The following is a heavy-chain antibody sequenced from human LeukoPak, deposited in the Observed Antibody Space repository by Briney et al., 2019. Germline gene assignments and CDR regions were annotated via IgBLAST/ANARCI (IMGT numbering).Heavy chain of an antibody. CDR1: GYIFTSYW. V-gene: IGHV5-51*01. CDR3: ARRICSNGVCYDDY. J-gene: IGHJ4*02. CDR2: IYPGDSNI. Sequence: GVSLQISCKGSGYIFTSYWIAWVRQMPGKGLEWMGIIYPGDSNIRYSPSFQGQVTISADKSISTAYLQWSSLKASDTAMYYCARRICSNGVCYDDYWGQGTLVAVSS. D-gene: IGHD2-8*01.